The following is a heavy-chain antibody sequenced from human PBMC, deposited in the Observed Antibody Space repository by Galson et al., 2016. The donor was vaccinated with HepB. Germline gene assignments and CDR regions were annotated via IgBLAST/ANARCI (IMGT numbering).Heavy chain of an antibody. V-gene: IGHV4-61*01. CDR2: IFYSGYT. J-gene: IGHJ4*02. CDR3: ARTMGSW. CDR1: GGSVRSGSFY. Sequence: SETLSLTCSVSGGSVRSGSFYWSWIRQPPGKGLEWIGYIFYSGYTKYNPSLRRRVTISIDTSRNQFSLKLSSVTAADTAVYYCARTMGSWWGQGTLVTVSS. D-gene: IGHD2-15*01.